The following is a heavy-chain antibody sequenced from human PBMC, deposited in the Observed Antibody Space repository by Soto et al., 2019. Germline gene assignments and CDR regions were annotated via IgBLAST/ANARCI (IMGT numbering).Heavy chain of an antibody. V-gene: IGHV4-39*01. CDR1: GGSISSSSYY. D-gene: IGHD1-7*01. Sequence: SETLSLTCSVSGGSISSSSYYWGWIRQPPGKGLEWIGSIYYSGSTYYNPSLKSRVTISVDTSKNQFSLKLSSVTAADTAVYYCARLGGTTYYYYYMDVWGKGTTVTVSS. CDR3: ARLGGTTYYYYYMDV. CDR2: IYYSGST. J-gene: IGHJ6*03.